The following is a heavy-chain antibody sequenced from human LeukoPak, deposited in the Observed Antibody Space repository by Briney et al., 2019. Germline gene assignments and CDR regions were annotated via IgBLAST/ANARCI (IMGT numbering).Heavy chain of an antibody. CDR2: ISSSSSYI. J-gene: IGHJ4*02. D-gene: IGHD3-22*01. Sequence: GGSLRLSCAASGFTFSSYAMSWVRQAPGKGLEWVSSISSSSSYIYYADSVKGRFTISRDKAKNSLYLQMNSLRAEDTAVYYCARDGEGGYYDSSGYHDYWGQGTLVTVSS. V-gene: IGHV3-21*01. CDR3: ARDGEGGYYDSSGYHDY. CDR1: GFTFSSYA.